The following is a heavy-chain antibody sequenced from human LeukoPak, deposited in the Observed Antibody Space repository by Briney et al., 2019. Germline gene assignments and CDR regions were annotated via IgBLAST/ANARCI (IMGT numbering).Heavy chain of an antibody. CDR1: EFTASSNY. CDR3: ARDSTEVTGDY. V-gene: IGHV3-53*01. D-gene: IGHD2-21*02. Sequence: GGSLRLSCAASEFTASSNYMSWVRQAPGKGLEWVSVIYSGGNTYYADSVKGRFTISRDSSKNTLFLQMNSLRVEDTAVYYCARDSTEVTGDYWGQGTLVTVSS. J-gene: IGHJ4*02. CDR2: IYSGGNT.